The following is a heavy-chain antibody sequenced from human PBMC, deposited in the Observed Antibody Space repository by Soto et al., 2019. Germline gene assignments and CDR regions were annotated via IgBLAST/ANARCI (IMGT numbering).Heavy chain of an antibody. CDR1: GGTFSSYA. V-gene: IGHV1-69*06. J-gene: IGHJ2*01. CDR3: ASSAVVVTAPIYWYFDL. Sequence: VQLVQSGAEVKKPGSSVKVSCKASGGTFSSYAISWVRQAPGQGLEWMGGIIPIFGTANYAQKFQGRVTITADKSTSTAYMELSSLRSEDTAVYYCASSAVVVTAPIYWYFDLWGRGTLVTVSS. CDR2: IIPIFGTA. D-gene: IGHD2-21*02.